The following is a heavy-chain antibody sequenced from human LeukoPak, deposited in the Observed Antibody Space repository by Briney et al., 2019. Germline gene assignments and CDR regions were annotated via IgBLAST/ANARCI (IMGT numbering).Heavy chain of an antibody. CDR1: GFTFSRSS. CDR3: AKLLGDVTTFDY. CDR2: IKEDGSVE. Sequence: PGGSLRLSCAGSGFTFSRSSMAWVRQAPGKGLEWVATIKEDGSVEYYMDSVKGRFTISRDNAEKSLYLQMNGLRAEDTAAYYCAKLLGDVTTFDYWGQGTLVTVSS. V-gene: IGHV3-7*01. J-gene: IGHJ4*02. D-gene: IGHD3-16*01.